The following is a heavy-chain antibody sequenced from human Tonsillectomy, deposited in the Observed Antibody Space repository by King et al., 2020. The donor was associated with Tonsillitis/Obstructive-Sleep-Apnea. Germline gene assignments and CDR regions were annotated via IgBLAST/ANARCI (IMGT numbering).Heavy chain of an antibody. V-gene: IGHV4-59*01. D-gene: IGHD3-10*01. Sequence: QLQESGPGLVKPSETLSLTCTVSGGSISSYYWSWIRQPPGRGLEWVGYIFYSGSTNSNPPLKSRITISLDTSKNQFSLKLSSLTAADTAVYYCARGIRGDNDAFDIWGQGTMVTVSS. J-gene: IGHJ3*02. CDR3: ARGIRGDNDAFDI. CDR2: IFYSGST. CDR1: GGSISSYY.